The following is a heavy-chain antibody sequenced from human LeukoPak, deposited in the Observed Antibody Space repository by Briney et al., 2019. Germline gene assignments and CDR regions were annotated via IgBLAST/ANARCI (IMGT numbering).Heavy chain of an antibody. Sequence: ASVKVSCKASGYTFTSYGISWVRQAPGQGLEWMGWISAYNGNTSYAQKFQGRVTMTRDTSTSTVYMELSSLRSEDTAVYYCARAPDVAVAATDYWGQGTLVTVSS. D-gene: IGHD6-19*01. CDR3: ARAPDVAVAATDY. J-gene: IGHJ4*02. V-gene: IGHV1-18*01. CDR1: GYTFTSYG. CDR2: ISAYNGNT.